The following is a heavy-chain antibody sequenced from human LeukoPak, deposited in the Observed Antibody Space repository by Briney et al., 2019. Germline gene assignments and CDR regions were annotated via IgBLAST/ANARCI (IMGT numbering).Heavy chain of an antibody. CDR3: ARDLPELRFLEWLFAFDI. D-gene: IGHD3-3*01. Sequence: SETLSLTCTVSGGSISSYYWGWIRQPAGKGLEWIGRIYTSGSTNYNPSLKSRVTMSVDTSKNQFSLKLSSVTAADTAVYYRARDLPELRFLEWLFAFDIWGQGTMVTVSS. CDR1: GGSISSYY. V-gene: IGHV4-4*07. J-gene: IGHJ3*02. CDR2: IYTSGST.